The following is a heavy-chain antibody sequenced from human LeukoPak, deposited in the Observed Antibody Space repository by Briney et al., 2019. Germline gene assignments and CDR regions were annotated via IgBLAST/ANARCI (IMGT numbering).Heavy chain of an antibody. J-gene: IGHJ4*02. CDR3: AKDEAAAGGGLDY. V-gene: IGHV3-53*01. Sequence: GGSLRLSCAASGFAVSTKFMTWVRQPPAKGLEWLSVIYTGGLTYYADSVKGRFTISRDNSKNTLYLQMNNLKADDTAVYYCAKDEAAAGGGLDYWGQGTLVIVSS. D-gene: IGHD6-13*01. CDR1: GFAVSTKF. CDR2: IYTGGLT.